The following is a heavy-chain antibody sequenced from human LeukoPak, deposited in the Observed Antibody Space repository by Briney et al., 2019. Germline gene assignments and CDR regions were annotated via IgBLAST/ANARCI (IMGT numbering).Heavy chain of an antibody. D-gene: IGHD5-12*01. Sequence: GGSLRLSCAASGFTFSSYGMHWVRQAPGKGLEWVAVISYDGSNKYYADSVKGRFTISRDNSKNTLYLQMNSLRAEDTAVYYCAKGQYSGYDWFDPWGQGTLVTVSS. CDR3: AKGQYSGYDWFDP. J-gene: IGHJ5*02. V-gene: IGHV3-30*18. CDR2: ISYDGSNK. CDR1: GFTFSSYG.